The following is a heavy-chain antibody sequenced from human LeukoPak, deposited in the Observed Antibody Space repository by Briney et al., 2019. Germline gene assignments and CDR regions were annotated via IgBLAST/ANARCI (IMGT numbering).Heavy chain of an antibody. D-gene: IGHD2-2*01. V-gene: IGHV4-30-4*01. CDR1: GGSISSGDYY. CDR2: IYYSGST. Sequence: SQTLSLTCTVSGGSISSGDYYWSWIRQPPGKGLEWIGYIYYSGSTYHNPSLKSRVTISVDTSKNQFSLKLSSVTAADTAVYYCARGYCSSTSCYAGGAYNWFDPWGQGTLVTVSS. CDR3: ARGYCSSTSCYAGGAYNWFDP. J-gene: IGHJ5*02.